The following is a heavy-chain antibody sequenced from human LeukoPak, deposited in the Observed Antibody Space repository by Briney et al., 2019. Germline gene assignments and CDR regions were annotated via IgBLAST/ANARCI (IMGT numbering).Heavy chain of an antibody. J-gene: IGHJ4*02. CDR2: ISSMTNYI. CDR3: ARVMAAAGIDYFDY. V-gene: IGHV3-21*04. D-gene: IGHD6-13*01. CDR1: GFTFNTYT. Sequence: GGCLRLSCAASGFTFNTYTMNWIRQAPGRGLEWVSSISSMTNYIYYTDSVKGRFTISRDNSKNSLYLQMNSLRAEDTAVYYCARVMAAAGIDYFDYWGQGTLVTVSS.